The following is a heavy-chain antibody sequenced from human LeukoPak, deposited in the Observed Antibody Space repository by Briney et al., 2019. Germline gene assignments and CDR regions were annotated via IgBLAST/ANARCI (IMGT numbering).Heavy chain of an antibody. CDR1: GFTFSHYA. CDR3: AKRRGDV. Sequence: PGGSLRLSYVVSGFTFSHYAMTWVRQAPGKGLEWVSSISNSGDDTDYADSVKGRFTVSRDNSENSLYPQMNSLGVEDTAVYYCAKRRGDVWGKGTTVTVSS. V-gene: IGHV3-23*01. CDR2: ISNSGDDT. J-gene: IGHJ6*04.